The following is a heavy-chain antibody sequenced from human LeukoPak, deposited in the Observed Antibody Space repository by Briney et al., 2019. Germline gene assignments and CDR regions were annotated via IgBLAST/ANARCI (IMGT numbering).Heavy chain of an antibody. CDR2: IYYSGST. D-gene: IGHD3-22*01. V-gene: IGHV4-59*08. Sequence: SETLSLTCTVSGGSISSYYWSWIRQPPGKGLEWIGYIYYSGSTNYNPSLKSRVTISVDTSKNQFSLKLGSVTAADTAVYYCARRRYYYDSSGYYKDGGYYFDYWGQGTLVTVSS. CDR3: ARRRYYYDSSGYYKDGGYYFDY. CDR1: GGSISSYY. J-gene: IGHJ4*02.